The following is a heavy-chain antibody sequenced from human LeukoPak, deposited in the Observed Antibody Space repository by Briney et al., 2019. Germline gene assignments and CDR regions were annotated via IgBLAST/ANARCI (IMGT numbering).Heavy chain of an antibody. CDR3: AKASRSDASELTPFDY. J-gene: IGHJ4*02. CDR2: ISGSGAGT. D-gene: IGHD3-10*01. CDR1: GFTFSSYA. V-gene: IGHV3-23*01. Sequence: GGSLRLSCAASGFTFSSYAMSWVRQAPGKGLEWVSVISGSGAGTYYADSVKGRFTISRDNSENTVYLQMNSLRAEDTALYYCAKASRSDASELTPFDYWGQGTLVTVSS.